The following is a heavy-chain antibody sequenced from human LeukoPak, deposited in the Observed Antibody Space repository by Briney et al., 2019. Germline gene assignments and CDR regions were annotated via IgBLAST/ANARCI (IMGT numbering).Heavy chain of an antibody. J-gene: IGHJ4*02. CDR2: IYYSGST. Sequence: PSETLSLTCTVSGGSMSSYYWSWIRQPPGKGVEWIGSIYYSGSTNYNPSLKSRVTISVDTSKNQSSLKLTSVTAADTAVYYCARDRWRLQPDYWGQGILVTVSS. CDR3: ARDRWRLQPDY. V-gene: IGHV4-59*01. D-gene: IGHD5-24*01. CDR1: GGSMSSYY.